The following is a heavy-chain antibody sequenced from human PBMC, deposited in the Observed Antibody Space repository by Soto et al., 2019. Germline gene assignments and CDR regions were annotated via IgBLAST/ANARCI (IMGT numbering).Heavy chain of an antibody. J-gene: IGHJ4*02. Sequence: QVQLVQSGAEVKKPGSSVKVSCKASGGTFSSYAISWVRQAPGQGLEWMGGIIPIFGTANYAQKFQGRVTITADKSTSTVYMELSSLRSEDTAVYYCARGRSEYYYDSSGYLHLFDYWGQGTLVTVSS. D-gene: IGHD3-22*01. CDR1: GGTFSSYA. CDR3: ARGRSEYYYDSSGYLHLFDY. V-gene: IGHV1-69*06. CDR2: IIPIFGTA.